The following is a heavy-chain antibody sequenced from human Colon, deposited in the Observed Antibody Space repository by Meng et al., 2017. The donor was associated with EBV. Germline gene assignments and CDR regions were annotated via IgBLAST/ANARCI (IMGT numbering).Heavy chain of an antibody. V-gene: IGHV4-31*03. CDR2: IYYSWST. CDR1: GGPVSSGGYY. CDR3: ARVSSGWDYFDY. D-gene: IGHD6-19*01. Sequence: QVRLNESGPRLGKPSQTLSLTCPVSGGPVSSGGYYWTWIRQHPGKGLEWFGNIYYSWSTFYNSSLKRRVIISIDTYKNKFYLNLRFMTAAATAVYYCARVSSGWDYFDYWGHGTLVTVSS. J-gene: IGHJ4*01.